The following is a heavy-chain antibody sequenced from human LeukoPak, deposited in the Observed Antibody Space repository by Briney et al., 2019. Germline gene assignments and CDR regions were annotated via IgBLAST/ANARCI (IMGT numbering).Heavy chain of an antibody. V-gene: IGHV3-23*01. CDR3: VRRGDASSGWGDHDY. CDR2: IGGSGDKT. D-gene: IGHD6-19*01. J-gene: IGHJ4*02. Sequence: GGSLGLSCAASGFTFNRNAISWVRQAPGKGLEWVSTIGGSGDKTFYADSVKGRFTITRDNSKNMLHLQMSSLTGEDTALYYCVRRGDASSGWGDHDYWGQGALVTVSS. CDR1: GFTFNRNA.